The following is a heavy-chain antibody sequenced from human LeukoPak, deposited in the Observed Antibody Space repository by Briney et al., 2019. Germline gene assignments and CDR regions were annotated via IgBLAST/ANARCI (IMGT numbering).Heavy chain of an antibody. CDR2: ISRSGNTI. D-gene: IGHD3-10*01. J-gene: IGHJ4*02. CDR3: AKSPYALGSYGIAGDY. V-gene: IGHV3-48*03. Sequence: PGGSLRLSCAASGFTFSSCEMNWVRQAPGKGLEWVSYISRSGNTIYYADSVKGRFSISRDNAQNSLYLQMTSLRAEDTAVFYCAKSPYALGSYGIAGDYWGQGTLVTVSS. CDR1: GFTFSSCE.